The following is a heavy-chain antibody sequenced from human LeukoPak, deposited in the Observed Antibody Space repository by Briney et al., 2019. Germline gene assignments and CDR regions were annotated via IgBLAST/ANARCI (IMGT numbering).Heavy chain of an antibody. D-gene: IGHD5-18*01. CDR2: IYYTRST. V-gene: IGHV4-59*01. CDR1: GGSIISYY. Sequence: SETLSLTCTVSGGSIISYYWTWIRQPPGKGLEWIGYIYYTRSTKYNPSLKSRVTISVDTSKNQFSLKLSSVTAADTAVYYCARDGRGYSYGVGFDPWGQGTLVTVSS. CDR3: ARDGRGYSYGVGFDP. J-gene: IGHJ5*02.